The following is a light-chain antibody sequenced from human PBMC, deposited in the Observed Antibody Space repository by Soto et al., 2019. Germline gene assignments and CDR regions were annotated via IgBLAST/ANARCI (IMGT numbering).Light chain of an antibody. Sequence: EIVLTQSPGTLSLSPGERATLSCRASQSVSSNYLACYQQKPGQAPRLLIYGASSRATGIPDRFSGSGSGTDFTLTISRLEPEDFAVYYCQQYGSSPVTFGQGTKVEIK. CDR2: GAS. CDR3: QQYGSSPVT. V-gene: IGKV3-20*01. CDR1: QSVSSNY. J-gene: IGKJ1*01.